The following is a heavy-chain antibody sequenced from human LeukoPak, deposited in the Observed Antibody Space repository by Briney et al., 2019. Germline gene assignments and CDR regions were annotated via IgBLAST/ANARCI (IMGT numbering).Heavy chain of an antibody. CDR1: GYTFTTHD. CDR3: ARLVNQFDYVTGRFDY. D-gene: IGHD4-17*01. J-gene: IGHJ4*02. V-gene: IGHV1-8*02. CDR2: MNLNSGNT. Sequence: ASVKVSCKASGYTFTTHDINRVRQAPGQGLEWMGWMNLNSGNTGFAQKFQGRVTITRNTSISTAYLELSSLRSEDTAVYYCARLVNQFDYVTGRFDYWGQGTLVTVSS.